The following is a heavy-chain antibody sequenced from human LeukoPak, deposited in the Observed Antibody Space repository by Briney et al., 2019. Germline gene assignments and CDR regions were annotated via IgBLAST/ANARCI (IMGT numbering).Heavy chain of an antibody. CDR1: GFTVSSNY. D-gene: IGHD2-15*01. J-gene: IGHJ6*04. CDR3: ARNLDIVVPEGMDA. Sequence: GGSLRLSCAASGFTVSSNYMSWVRQAPGKGLEWVSYISSSGSTIYYADSVKGRFTISRDNAKNSLYLQMNSLRAEDTAVYYCARNLDIVVPEGMDAWGKGTTVTVSS. V-gene: IGHV3-11*04. CDR2: ISSSGSTI.